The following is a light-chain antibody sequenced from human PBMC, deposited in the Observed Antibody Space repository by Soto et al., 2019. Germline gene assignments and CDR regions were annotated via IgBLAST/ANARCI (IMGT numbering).Light chain of an antibody. J-gene: IGKJ5*01. Sequence: MVKPQSGATLSVSTGSSATLTCMASQSVSSNLAWHQQKPGQAPRILMYDASTRATGISARFSGSGSGTEFTLTISSLQPEDFATYYCQQTKSLPPTIGQGTRLEVK. V-gene: IGKV3-15*01. CDR3: QQTKSLPPT. CDR1: QSVSSN. CDR2: DAS.